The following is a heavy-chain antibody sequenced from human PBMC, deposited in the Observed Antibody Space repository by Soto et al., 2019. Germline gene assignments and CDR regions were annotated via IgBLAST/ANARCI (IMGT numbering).Heavy chain of an antibody. CDR2: ISGDGVHT. J-gene: IGHJ4*02. CDR3: ARLGFVGEGDF. D-gene: IGHD3-16*01. CDR1: GYTFSRYS. Sequence: EVQLAESGGGLIQPGGSLRLSCATSGYTFSRYSIHWVRQAPGEGLVWVARISGDGVHTDYAESVKGRFTVSRDIAKSTGYLQMNNLRAEDTAIYYCARLGFVGEGDFWGQGILVTVSS. V-gene: IGHV3-74*01.